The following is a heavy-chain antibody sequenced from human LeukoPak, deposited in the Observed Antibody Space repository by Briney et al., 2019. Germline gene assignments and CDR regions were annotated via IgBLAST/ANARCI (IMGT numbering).Heavy chain of an antibody. J-gene: IGHJ3*02. V-gene: IGHV4-4*02. CDR2: IYHSGST. CDR3: ARRVQYGDYAFDI. CDR1: GGSISSSNW. Sequence: SGTLSLTCAVSGGSISSSNWWSWVRQPPGKGLEWIGEIYHSGSTNYNPSLKGRVIISVDKSKNQFSLKLSSVTAADTAVYYCARRVQYGDYAFDIWGQGTMVTVSS. D-gene: IGHD4-17*01.